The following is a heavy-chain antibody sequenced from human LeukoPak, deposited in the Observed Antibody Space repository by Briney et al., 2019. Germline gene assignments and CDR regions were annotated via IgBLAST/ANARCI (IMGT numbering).Heavy chain of an antibody. V-gene: IGHV3-48*03. CDR3: ARDPILKSRADYYDSSGYYPNWFDP. CDR1: GFTFSSYE. Sequence: GGSLRLSCAASGFTFSSYEMNWVRQAPGKGLEWVSYISSSGGTIYYADSVKGRFTISRDNAKNSLYLQMNSLRAEDTAVYYCARDPILKSRADYYDSSGYYPNWFDPWGQGTLVSVSS. J-gene: IGHJ5*02. D-gene: IGHD3-22*01. CDR2: ISSSGGTI.